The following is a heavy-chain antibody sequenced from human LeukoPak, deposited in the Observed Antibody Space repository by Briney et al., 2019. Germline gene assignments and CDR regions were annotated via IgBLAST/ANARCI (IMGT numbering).Heavy chain of an antibody. CDR1: GGSISSYY. V-gene: IGHV4-4*07. CDR2: IYTSGST. D-gene: IGHD3-22*01. CDR3: ASQNYYDSSDHAFDI. J-gene: IGHJ3*02. Sequence: SETLSLTCTVSGGSISSYYWSWIRQPAGKGLEWIGRIYTSGSTNYNPSLKSRVTMSVDTSKNQFSLKLSSVTAADTAVYYCASQNYYDSSDHAFDIWGQGTMVTVSS.